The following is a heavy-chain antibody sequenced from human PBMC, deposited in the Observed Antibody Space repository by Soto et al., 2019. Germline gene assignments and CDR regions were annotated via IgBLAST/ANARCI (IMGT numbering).Heavy chain of an antibody. J-gene: IGHJ5*02. CDR1: GGSISSYY. Sequence: SETLSLTCTVSGGSISSYYWSWIRQPPGKGLEWIGYIYYSGSTTYNPSLKSRVTISVDRSKNQFSLNLSSVTAADTAVYYCARAGPGFCTNGVCWFDPWGQGTLVTVSS. CDR3: ARAGPGFCTNGVCWFDP. CDR2: IYYSGST. V-gene: IGHV4-59*12. D-gene: IGHD2-8*01.